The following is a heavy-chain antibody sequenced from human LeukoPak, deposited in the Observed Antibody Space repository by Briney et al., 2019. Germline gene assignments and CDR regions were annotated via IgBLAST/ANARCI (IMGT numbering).Heavy chain of an antibody. Sequence: SETLTLTCTVSGVSVSGYYLSWIRQPPGKGLEWVADIYYSETTNYTPSLKSRVTISRDTSKNQFSLQLSSVTAADTAVYYCARHYSNSLAYCGGDCCSEAAFDIWGQGTMVTVSS. CDR1: GVSVSGYY. J-gene: IGHJ3*02. CDR2: IYYSETT. CDR3: ARHYSNSLAYCGGDCCSEAAFDI. V-gene: IGHV4-59*08. D-gene: IGHD2-21*02.